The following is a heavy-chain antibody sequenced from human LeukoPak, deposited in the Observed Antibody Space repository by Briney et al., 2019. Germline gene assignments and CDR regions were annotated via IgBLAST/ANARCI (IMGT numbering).Heavy chain of an antibody. CDR3: ARPRRSMVRGTNEYYFDY. J-gene: IGHJ4*02. CDR1: GYNFTSYW. CDR2: IYPGDSDT. D-gene: IGHD3-10*01. Sequence: GESLKISCKGSGYNFTSYWIGWVRQMPGKGLEWMGIIYPGDSDTRYSPSFQGQVTISADKSISTAYLQWSSLKASDTAMYYCARPRRSMVRGTNEYYFDYWGQGTLVTVSS. V-gene: IGHV5-51*01.